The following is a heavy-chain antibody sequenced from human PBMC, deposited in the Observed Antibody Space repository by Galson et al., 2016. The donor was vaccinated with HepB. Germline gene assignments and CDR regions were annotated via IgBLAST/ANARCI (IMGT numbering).Heavy chain of an antibody. CDR3: ARNKATARVWGHYYYYMVV. J-gene: IGHJ6*03. CDR2: SYSGGST. CDR1: GFTVSSNY. V-gene: IGHV3-53*01. Sequence: SLRLSCAASGFTVSSNYLSWVRQAPGKGLEWVSVSYSGGSTYYADSVRGRFTISRDNSNNILYLQMNSLRAEDTAVYYCARNKATARVWGHYYYYMVVWGKGTTVTVSS. D-gene: IGHD3-16*01.